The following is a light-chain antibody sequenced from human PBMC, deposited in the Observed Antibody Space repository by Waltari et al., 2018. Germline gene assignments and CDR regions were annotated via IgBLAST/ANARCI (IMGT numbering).Light chain of an antibody. V-gene: IGLV4-69*01. CDR2: INSDGSH. J-gene: IGLJ3*02. CDR3: QTGGHGSWV. Sequence: QLVLTQSPSASASLGASVKLTCTLSSGYSSNIVAWHQQQPEKGPRYLMKINSDGSHNKGDGIPDRFSGSSSGAERYRTISSVQPEDEADYYCQTGGHGSWVFGGGTTLTVL. CDR1: SGYSSNI.